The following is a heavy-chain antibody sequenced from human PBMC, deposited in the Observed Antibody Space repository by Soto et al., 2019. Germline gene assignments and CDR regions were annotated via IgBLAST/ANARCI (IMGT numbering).Heavy chain of an antibody. D-gene: IGHD4-4*01. Sequence: PGGSLRLSCAASGFTFSNYAMSWVRQAPGRGLEWVSAISGSGVYTHYADSVKGRFTISRDNSKNTMYLQMKSLRAEDTAVYYCAKGPSSTVTTVLSYFDYWGQGTLVTVYS. CDR2: ISGSGVYT. CDR1: GFTFSNYA. CDR3: AKGPSSTVTTVLSYFDY. V-gene: IGHV3-23*01. J-gene: IGHJ4*02.